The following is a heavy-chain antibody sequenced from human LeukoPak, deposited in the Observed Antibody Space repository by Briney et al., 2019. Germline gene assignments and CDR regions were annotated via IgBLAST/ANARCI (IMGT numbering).Heavy chain of an antibody. D-gene: IGHD3-9*01. V-gene: IGHV4-38-2*02. CDR3: ARDGYDILTPHYYFDY. Sequence: SETLSLTCTVSGYSISSGYYWGWIRQPPGKGLEWIGRIYTSGSTNYNPSLKSRVTMSVDTSKNQFSLKLSSVTAADTAVYYCARDGYDILTPHYYFDYWGQGTLVTVSS. CDR1: GYSISSGYY. CDR2: IYTSGST. J-gene: IGHJ4*02.